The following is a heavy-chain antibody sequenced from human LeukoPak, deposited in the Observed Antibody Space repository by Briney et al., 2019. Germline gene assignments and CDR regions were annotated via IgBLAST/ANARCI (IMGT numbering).Heavy chain of an antibody. V-gene: IGHV4-39*07. CDR3: ARGYSYHNWFDP. Sequence: SETLSLTCTVSGGSISSSSYYWGWIRQPPGKGLEWIGSIYYSGSTNYNPSLKSRVTISVDTSKNQFSLKLSSVTAADTAVYYCARGYSYHNWFDPWGQGTLVTVSS. J-gene: IGHJ5*02. CDR1: GGSISSSSYY. D-gene: IGHD5-18*01. CDR2: IYYSGST.